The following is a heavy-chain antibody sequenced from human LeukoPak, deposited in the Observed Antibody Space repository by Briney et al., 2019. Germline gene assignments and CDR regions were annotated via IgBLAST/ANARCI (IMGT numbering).Heavy chain of an antibody. Sequence: PGGSLRLSCAASGFTFSSYAMSWVRQAPGKGLEWVSAISGSGGSTYYADSVKGRFTISRDNSKNTLYLRMNSLRAEDTAVYYCAKDPNYYGSGSYGDYWGQGTLVTVSS. J-gene: IGHJ4*02. CDR3: AKDPNYYGSGSYGDY. CDR2: ISGSGGST. CDR1: GFTFSSYA. D-gene: IGHD3-10*01. V-gene: IGHV3-23*01.